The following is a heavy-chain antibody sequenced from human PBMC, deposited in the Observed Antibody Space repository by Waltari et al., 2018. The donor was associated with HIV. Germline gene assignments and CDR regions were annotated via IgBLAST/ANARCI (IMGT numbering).Heavy chain of an antibody. Sequence: QLQLQESGPGLVKPSEPLSLPCTVPCGSVGCISPYWGWIRQPPGKGLEWIGSINYSGNSYYNPSLKSRVTISVDTSKNQLSLNLSSVTAADTAVYYCAPYYYISSRHYFDSWGQGTLVTVSS. CDR2: INYSGNS. D-gene: IGHD3-16*01. CDR3: APYYYISSRHYFDS. CDR1: CGSVGCISPY. V-gene: IGHV4-39*07. J-gene: IGHJ4*02.